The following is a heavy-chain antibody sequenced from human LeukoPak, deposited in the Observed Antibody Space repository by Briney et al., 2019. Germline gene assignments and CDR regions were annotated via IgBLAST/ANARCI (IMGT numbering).Heavy chain of an antibody. V-gene: IGHV3-30*19. Sequence: GGSLRLSCAASGFTFSSYWIHWVRQAPGKGLEWVAVISSDGSYKYYADSVKGRFTISRDNSKNTLYLQMNSLIPEDTAVYYCARQYISGQWYFDYWGQGTLVTVSS. CDR3: ARQYISGQWYFDY. J-gene: IGHJ4*02. CDR1: GFTFSSYW. D-gene: IGHD5-18*01. CDR2: ISSDGSYK.